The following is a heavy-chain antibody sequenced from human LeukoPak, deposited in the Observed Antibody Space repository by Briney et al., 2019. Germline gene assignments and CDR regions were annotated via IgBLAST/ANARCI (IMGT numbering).Heavy chain of an antibody. CDR3: ARVAGRTLDH. Sequence: SQTLSLTCAVSGGSISTIGYSWSWIRRPPGKGLEWIGYIFPTGSTSYSPSLKSRVTISLDRSKNLFSMTLNSVTAADTAVYYCARVAGRTLDHWGQGTLVTVSS. D-gene: IGHD1-7*01. J-gene: IGHJ4*02. CDR2: IFPTGST. CDR1: GGSISTIGYS. V-gene: IGHV4-30-2*01.